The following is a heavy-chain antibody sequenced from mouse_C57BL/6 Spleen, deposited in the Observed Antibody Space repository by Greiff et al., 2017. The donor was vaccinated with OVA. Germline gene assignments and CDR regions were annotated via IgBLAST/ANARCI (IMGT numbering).Heavy chain of an antibody. Sequence: QVQLQQSGPELVKPGASVKISCKASGYAFSSSWMHWVKQRPGKGLEWIGRIYPGDGDTNYNGKFKGKATLTADKSSSTAYMQLSSLTSEDSAVYFCARGVGGYFDYWGQGTTRTVSS. CDR1: GYAFSSSW. CDR3: ARGVGGYFDY. V-gene: IGHV1-82*01. J-gene: IGHJ2*01. CDR2: IYPGDGDT. D-gene: IGHD1-1*01.